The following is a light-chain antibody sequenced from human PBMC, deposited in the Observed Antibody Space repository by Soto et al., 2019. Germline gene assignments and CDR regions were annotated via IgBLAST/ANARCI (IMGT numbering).Light chain of an antibody. V-gene: IGKV3-20*01. CDR3: QQSKS. CDR1: QSVTNNY. Sequence: EIVLTQSPGTLSLSPGERATLSCRASQSVTNNYLAWYQQRPGQAPRILIYGASNMATGIPDRFSGSGSGTGFTLTINRLEPAEFSVYYCQQSKSVGQGTRVE. CDR2: GAS. J-gene: IGKJ1*01.